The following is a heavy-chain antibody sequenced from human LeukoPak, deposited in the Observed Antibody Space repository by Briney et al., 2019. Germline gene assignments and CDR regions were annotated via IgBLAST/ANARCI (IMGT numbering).Heavy chain of an antibody. D-gene: IGHD6-13*01. V-gene: IGHV3-48*03. Sequence: PGGSLRLSCAASGFTFSSYEMNWVRQAPGKGLEWVSYTSSSGSTIYYADSVKGRFTISRDNAKNSLYLQMNSLRAEDTAVYYCARVSSIAAAGIPDYWGQGTLVTVSS. CDR1: GFTFSSYE. CDR3: ARVSSIAAAGIPDY. J-gene: IGHJ4*02. CDR2: TSSSGSTI.